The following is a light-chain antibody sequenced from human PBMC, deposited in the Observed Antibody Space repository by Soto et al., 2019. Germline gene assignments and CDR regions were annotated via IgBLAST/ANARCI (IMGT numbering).Light chain of an antibody. CDR3: QQRSNWLT. CDR2: DAS. J-gene: IGKJ4*01. Sequence: EIVLTQSQPTLYLSPVERASLSCRASQSVSSYLAWYQQTPGQAPRLLIYDASNSATGIPARFSGSGSGTDFTLTISSLEPEDFAVYYCQQRSNWLTFGGGTKVEIK. CDR1: QSVSSY. V-gene: IGKV3-11*01.